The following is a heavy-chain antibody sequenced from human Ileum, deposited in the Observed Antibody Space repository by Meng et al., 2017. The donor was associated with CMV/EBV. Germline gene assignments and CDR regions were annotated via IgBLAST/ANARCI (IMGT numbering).Heavy chain of an antibody. V-gene: IGHV1-18*01. CDR2: ISAYNGHT. D-gene: IGHD2-2*02. CDR1: GYSFTSYG. Sequence: ASVKVSCKASGYSFTSYGISWVRQAPGQGLEWMGWISAYNGHTNYAQKLQGRVTMTTDTSSSTAYMELTSLRSDDAAVYYCAREGGCSSTSCYSRYYYGMDVWGQGTMVTVSS. J-gene: IGHJ6*02. CDR3: AREGGCSSTSCYSRYYYGMDV.